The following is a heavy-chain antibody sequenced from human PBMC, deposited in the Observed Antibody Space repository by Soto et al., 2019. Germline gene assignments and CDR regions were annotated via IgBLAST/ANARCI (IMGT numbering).Heavy chain of an antibody. Sequence: GGSLRLSCAASGFTFSSYDMHWVRQATGKGLEWVSAIGTAGDTYYPGSVKGRFTISRENAKNSLYLQMNSLRAEDTAVYYCAREDTMVRGLRFDPWGQGTLVTVSS. D-gene: IGHD3-10*01. V-gene: IGHV3-13*01. CDR1: GFTFSSYD. CDR2: IGTAGDT. CDR3: AREDTMVRGLRFDP. J-gene: IGHJ5*02.